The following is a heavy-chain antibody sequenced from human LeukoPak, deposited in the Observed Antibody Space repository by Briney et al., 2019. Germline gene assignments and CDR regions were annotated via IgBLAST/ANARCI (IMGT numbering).Heavy chain of an antibody. J-gene: IGHJ4*02. CDR2: IHYSGNT. CDR3: ARLGAGPTYCDFWSGYSSFYFDY. Sequence: SETLSLTCTVSGGSTSSSNYYWGWIRQPPGKGLEWIGGIHYSGNTYYNPSLKSRVTISVDTSKNQFSLKLSSVTAADTAVYYCARLGAGPTYCDFWSGYSSFYFDYWGQGTLVTVSS. D-gene: IGHD3-3*01. CDR1: GGSTSSSNYY. V-gene: IGHV4-39*01.